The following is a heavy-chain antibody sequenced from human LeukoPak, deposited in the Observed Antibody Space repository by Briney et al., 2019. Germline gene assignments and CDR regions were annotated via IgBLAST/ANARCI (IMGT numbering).Heavy chain of an antibody. CDR1: GGSISSGGYY. CDR3: ARGPYCGGDCYPGFDP. D-gene: IGHD2-21*02. V-gene: IGHV4-31*03. J-gene: IGHJ5*02. Sequence: PSETLSLTCTVSGGSISSGGYYWSWIRQHPGKGLEWIGYIYYSGSAYYNPSLKSRVTISVDTSKNQFSLKLSSVTAADTAVYYCARGPYCGGDCYPGFDPWGQGTLVTVSS. CDR2: IYYSGSA.